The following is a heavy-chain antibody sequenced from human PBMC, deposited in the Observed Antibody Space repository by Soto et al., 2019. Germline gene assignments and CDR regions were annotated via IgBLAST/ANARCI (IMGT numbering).Heavy chain of an antibody. J-gene: IGHJ6*03. D-gene: IGHD2-2*01. CDR3: ARRIVPAAPYYYYYMDV. CDR2: IYYSGST. V-gene: IGHV4-39*01. CDR1: GGSISGSSYY. Sequence: SETLSLTCTVSGGSISGSSYYWCWILHPPGKGLEWIGSIYYSGSTYYNPSLKSRVTISVDTSKNQFSLKLSSVTAADTAVYYCARRIVPAAPYYYYYMDVWGKGTTVTVSS.